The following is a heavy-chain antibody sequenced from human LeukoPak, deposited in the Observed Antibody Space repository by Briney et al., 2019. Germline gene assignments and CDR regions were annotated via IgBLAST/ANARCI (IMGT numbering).Heavy chain of an antibody. D-gene: IGHD4-23*01. CDR3: ARVRREIFYGGNFVEAFDI. J-gene: IGHJ3*02. V-gene: IGHV4-59*08. CDR2: IYYSGST. CDR1: GGSISSYY. Sequence: KPSETLSLTCTVSGGSISSYYWSWIRQPPGKGLEWIGYIYYSGSTNYNPSLKSRVTISVDTSKNQFSLKLSSVTAADTAVYYCARVRREIFYGGNFVEAFDIWGQGTMVTVSS.